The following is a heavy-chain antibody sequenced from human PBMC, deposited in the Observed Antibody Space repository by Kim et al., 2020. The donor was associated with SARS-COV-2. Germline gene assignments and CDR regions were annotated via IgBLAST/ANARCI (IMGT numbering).Heavy chain of an antibody. CDR1: GFTFTNYG. V-gene: IGHV3-30*03. D-gene: IGHD2-2*01. CDR2: ISFDGSKK. CDR3: TSGSGVSAAFAFDF. Sequence: GGSLRLSCAASGFTFTNYGMHGVRQTPGKGLEWVAFISFDGSKKYYTDSVKGRFTISRDNSQNTLYLQMNSLRPEDTAVYFCTSGSGVSAAFAFDFWGQGTLVTVSS. J-gene: IGHJ4*02.